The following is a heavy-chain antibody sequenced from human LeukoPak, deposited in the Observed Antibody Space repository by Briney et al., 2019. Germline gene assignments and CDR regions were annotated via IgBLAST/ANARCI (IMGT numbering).Heavy chain of an antibody. CDR2: INQDGGEI. J-gene: IGHJ6*02. CDR1: GFAFSNYW. Sequence: GGSLRLSCAASGFAFSNYWMNWVRQAPGKGLEWVANINQDGGEIHYVGSVKGRFTISRDNAKNSVFLQMNSLRAEDTAVYYCIKAMDVWGQGTTVTVSS. CDR3: IKAMDV. V-gene: IGHV3-7*01.